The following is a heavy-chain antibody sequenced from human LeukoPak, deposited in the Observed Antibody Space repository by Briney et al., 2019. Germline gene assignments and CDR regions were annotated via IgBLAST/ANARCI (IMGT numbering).Heavy chain of an antibody. CDR1: GSTFSSYS. V-gene: IGHV3-21*01. CDR2: ISSSSSYI. Sequence: GGSLRLPCAASGSTFSSYSMNWVRQAPGKGLEWVSSISSSSSYIYYADSVKGRFTISRDNAKNSLYLQMNSLRAEDTAVYYCAREDDLAYYFDYWGQGTLVTVSS. D-gene: IGHD3-3*01. CDR3: AREDDLAYYFDY. J-gene: IGHJ4*02.